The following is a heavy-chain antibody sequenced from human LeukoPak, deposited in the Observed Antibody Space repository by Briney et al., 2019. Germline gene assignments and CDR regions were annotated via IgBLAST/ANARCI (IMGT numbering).Heavy chain of an antibody. J-gene: IGHJ4*02. V-gene: IGHV3-21*01. CDR1: GFTFSSYS. Sequence: PGGSLRVSCAASGFTFSSYSMNWVRQAPGKGLEWVSSISSSSSYIYYADSVKGRFTISRDNAENSLYLQMNSLRAEDTAVCYCARAVDDGDYFDYWGQGTLVTVSS. CDR2: ISSSSSYI. D-gene: IGHD5-12*01. CDR3: ARAVDDGDYFDY.